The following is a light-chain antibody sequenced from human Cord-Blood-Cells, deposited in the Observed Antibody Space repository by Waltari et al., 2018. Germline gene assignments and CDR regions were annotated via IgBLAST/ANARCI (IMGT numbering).Light chain of an antibody. CDR3: QQYYSTQYT. CDR2: WAS. V-gene: IGKV4-1*01. Sequence: DIVMTQSPDSLAVSLGERATINCKSSQSVLYSSNNKNYLSWYQQKQGQPPKLLIYWASTRESGVPDRFSGSGSGTDVTLTIISMQAEDVAAYYCQQYYSTQYTFGQGTKLEIK. CDR1: QSVLYSSNNKNY. J-gene: IGKJ2*01.